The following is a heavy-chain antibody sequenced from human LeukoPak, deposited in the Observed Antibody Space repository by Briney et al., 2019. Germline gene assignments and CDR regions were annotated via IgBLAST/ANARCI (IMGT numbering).Heavy chain of an antibody. CDR1: GFTFSSYA. J-gene: IGHJ4*02. D-gene: IGHD6-6*01. CDR3: AKWNSSSSNFDY. CDR2: ISGSGGST. Sequence: GGSLRLSCAASGFTFSSYAMSWVRQAPGKGLEWASAISGSGGSTYYADSVKGRFTISRDNSKNTLYLQMNSLRAEDTAVYYCAKWNSSSSNFDYWGQGTLVTVSS. V-gene: IGHV3-23*01.